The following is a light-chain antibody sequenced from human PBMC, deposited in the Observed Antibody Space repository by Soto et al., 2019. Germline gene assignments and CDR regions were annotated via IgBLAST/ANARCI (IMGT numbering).Light chain of an antibody. Sequence: EIVWTQSRFTLSFCRLDIATLSCRASQSVSRSYLGWYQQKPGQAPRLLMYGASIRAAGVPDRFSGSGSGTEFTLTISRLEPEDFTVYYCHHYETFGQGTKVDI. CDR1: QSVSRSY. CDR3: HHYET. J-gene: IGKJ1*01. V-gene: IGKV3-20*01. CDR2: GAS.